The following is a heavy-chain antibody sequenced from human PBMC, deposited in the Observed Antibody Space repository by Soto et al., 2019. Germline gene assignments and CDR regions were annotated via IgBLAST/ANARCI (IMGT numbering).Heavy chain of an antibody. Sequence: EVQLLESGGGLVQPGGSLRLSCAASGFTFSSCAMSWVRQAPGTGLEWVSAISGSGGSTYYADSVKGRFTISRDNSKNMLYLQMNSLRAEDTAVYYCAKDLQIRNYDFWSGYYKDPVYFDSWGQGTLVTVSS. CDR1: GFTFSSCA. D-gene: IGHD3-3*01. CDR2: ISGSGGST. CDR3: AKDLQIRNYDFWSGYYKDPVYFDS. J-gene: IGHJ4*02. V-gene: IGHV3-23*01.